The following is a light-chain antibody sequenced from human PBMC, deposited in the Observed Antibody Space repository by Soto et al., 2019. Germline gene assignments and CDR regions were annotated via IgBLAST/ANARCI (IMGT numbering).Light chain of an antibody. V-gene: IGKV3-11*01. CDR2: DAS. CDR1: QSVSSY. J-gene: IGKJ1*01. Sequence: EIVLTQSPATLSLSPGERATLSCRASQSVSSYLAWYQQKPGQAPRLLIYDASNRATGIPARFSGSGSGTDFTLTISSLEPEDFASYSCQQYHTSPWTFGQGTKVEIK. CDR3: QQYHTSPWT.